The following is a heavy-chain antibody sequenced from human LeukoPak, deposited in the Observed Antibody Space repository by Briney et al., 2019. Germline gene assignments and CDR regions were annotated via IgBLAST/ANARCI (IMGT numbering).Heavy chain of an antibody. D-gene: IGHD6-13*01. CDR2: IKQHGSEK. CDR1: GFSFSTFW. V-gene: IGHV3-7*01. J-gene: IGHJ5*02. Sequence: PGGSLSLSCVASGFSFSTFWMTWVRQAPGKRLEWVASIKQHGSEKHYVDSVKGRFTISRDDARHSLYLQMNSLRDEDTAVYYCTRGGSSFYAGWSDPWGQGSLVTVSS. CDR3: TRGGSSFYAGWSDP.